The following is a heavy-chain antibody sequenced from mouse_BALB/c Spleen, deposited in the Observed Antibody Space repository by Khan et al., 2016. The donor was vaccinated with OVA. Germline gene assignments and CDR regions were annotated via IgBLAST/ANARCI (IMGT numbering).Heavy chain of an antibody. CDR3: ARRNYFGYTFAY. V-gene: IGHV1-77*01. CDR2: ISPGSGDT. D-gene: IGHD1-2*01. CDR1: GYTFTDYY. J-gene: IGHJ3*01. Sequence: QVQLQQSGAELARPGASVKLSCKASGYTFTDYYINWVKQRTGQGLEWIGEISPGSGDTYYNERFKGKATLTADKSSSTAYMQLSSLTSEASAVYFWARRNYFGYTFAYWGQWTLVTVSA.